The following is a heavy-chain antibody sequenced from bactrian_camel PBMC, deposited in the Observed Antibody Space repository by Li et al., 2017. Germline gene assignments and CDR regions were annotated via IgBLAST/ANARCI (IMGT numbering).Heavy chain of an antibody. Sequence: HVQLVESGGGSVQPGGSLTLSCSGSSVIFASQDMGWYRQAPGKHCDVVATISSDGDTIYYNDNVKGRFTISQNNDNAKNMVFLQMNSLRPEDAAMYYCAASSRSFCTMTILGKSAYGSWGQGTQVTVS. J-gene: IGHJ4*01. D-gene: IGHD3*01. CDR1: SVIFASQD. CDR2: ISSDGDTI. CDR3: AASSRSFCTMTILGKSAYGS. V-gene: IGHV3S53*01.